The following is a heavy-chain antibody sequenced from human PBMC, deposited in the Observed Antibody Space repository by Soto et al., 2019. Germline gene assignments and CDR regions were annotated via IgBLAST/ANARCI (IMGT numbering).Heavy chain of an antibody. CDR3: SNDKITADFYY. V-gene: IGHV4-59*12. J-gene: IGHJ4*02. Sequence: SETLSLTCTVSGGSISSFYWSWIRQLPGKGLEWIGHIYYDGRTNYNPSLRSRVTMSVDTSKNQFSLKLTSVTAADTAVYYCSNDKITADFYYWAQGTVFTVSS. D-gene: IGHD3-10*01. CDR2: IYYDGRT. CDR1: GGSISSFY.